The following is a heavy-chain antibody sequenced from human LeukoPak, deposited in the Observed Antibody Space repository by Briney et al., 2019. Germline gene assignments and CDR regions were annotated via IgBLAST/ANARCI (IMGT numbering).Heavy chain of an antibody. Sequence: GASVKVSCKASGYTFTSYDINWVRQATGQGLEWMGWMNPNSGNTGYAQKFQGRVTMTRNTSISTAYMELSSLRSEDTAVYYCARGEYCSSTSCSWYYFDYWGQGTLVTVSS. D-gene: IGHD2-2*01. V-gene: IGHV1-8*01. J-gene: IGHJ4*02. CDR1: GYTFTSYD. CDR2: MNPNSGNT. CDR3: ARGEYCSSTSCSWYYFDY.